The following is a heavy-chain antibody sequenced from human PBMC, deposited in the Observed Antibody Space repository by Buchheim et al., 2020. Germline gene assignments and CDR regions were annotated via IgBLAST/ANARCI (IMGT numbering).Heavy chain of an antibody. D-gene: IGHD6-19*01. CDR1: GFTFSSYG. Sequence: QVQLVESGGGVVQPGRSLRLSCAASGFTFSSYGMHWVRQAPGKGLEWVAVISYDGSNKYYADSVKGRFTISRDNSKKTLYLQMNSLRAEDTAVYYCAIISEVAGSYFDYWGQGTL. CDR3: AIISEVAGSYFDY. V-gene: IGHV3-30*03. J-gene: IGHJ4*02. CDR2: ISYDGSNK.